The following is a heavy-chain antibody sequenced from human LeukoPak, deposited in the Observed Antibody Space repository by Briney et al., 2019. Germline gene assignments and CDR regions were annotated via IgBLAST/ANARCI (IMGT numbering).Heavy chain of an antibody. J-gene: IGHJ4*02. D-gene: IGHD2-8*01. V-gene: IGHV3-9*03. Sequence: GGSLRLSCAASGFTFDDYAMHWVRQAPRKGLEWVSGISWNSGSIGYADSVKGRFTISRDNAKNSLYLQMNSLRAEDMAFYYCAKDDCTNGVCYIDYWGQGTLVTVSS. CDR1: GFTFDDYA. CDR3: AKDDCTNGVCYIDY. CDR2: ISWNSGSI.